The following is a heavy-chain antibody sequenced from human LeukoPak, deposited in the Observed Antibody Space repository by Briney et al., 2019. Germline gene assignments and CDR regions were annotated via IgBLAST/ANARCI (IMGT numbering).Heavy chain of an antibody. CDR1: GFTFSSFE. Sequence: PGGSLRLSCAASGFTFSSFEMNWVRQAPGKGLEWVSAISGSGDSTYYADSVKGRFTISRDNSRNRVYLQMNSLRAEDTAVYYCAKLYREYCFSTNCPNWFDPWGQGTLVTVSS. J-gene: IGHJ5*02. V-gene: IGHV3-23*01. D-gene: IGHD2-2*01. CDR2: ISGSGDST. CDR3: AKLYREYCFSTNCPNWFDP.